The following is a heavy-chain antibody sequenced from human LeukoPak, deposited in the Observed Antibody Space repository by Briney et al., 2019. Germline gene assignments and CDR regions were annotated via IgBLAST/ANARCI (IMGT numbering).Heavy chain of an antibody. Sequence: SETLSLTCAVYGGSFSGYYWSWIRQPPGKGLEWIGEINHSGSTNYNPSLKSRVTISVDTSKNQFSLKLSSVTAADTAVYYCASLTRTVTTYYFDYWGQGTLVTVSS. D-gene: IGHD4-17*01. J-gene: IGHJ4*02. V-gene: IGHV4-34*01. CDR2: INHSGST. CDR3: ASLTRTVTTYYFDY. CDR1: GGSFSGYY.